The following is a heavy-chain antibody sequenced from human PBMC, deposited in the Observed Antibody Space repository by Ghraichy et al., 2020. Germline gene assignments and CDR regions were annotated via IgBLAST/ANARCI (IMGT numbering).Heavy chain of an antibody. CDR3: ARTSGYCSGGSCYRYFDY. V-gene: IGHV4-4*09. Sequence: SETLSLTCTVSGGSISSYYWSWIRQPPGKGLEWIGYIYTSGSTNYNPSLKSRVTISVDTSKNQFSLKLSSVTAADTAVYYCARTSGYCSGGSCYRYFDYWGQGTLVTVSS. D-gene: IGHD2-15*01. CDR1: GGSISSYY. J-gene: IGHJ4*02. CDR2: IYTSGST.